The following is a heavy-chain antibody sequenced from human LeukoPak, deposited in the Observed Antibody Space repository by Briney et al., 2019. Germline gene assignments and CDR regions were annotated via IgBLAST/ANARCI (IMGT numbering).Heavy chain of an antibody. CDR3: AKEASRGSSFAYTPIENPYYLDY. Sequence: PGGSLTLSCAASGFTFSNYGMHWVRQAPGKGLEWVAFIRYHGSNKYYADFVKGRFTISRDNSKNTLFLQMSSLRPEDTAVYYCAKEASRGSSFAYTPIENPYYLDYWGQGTLVTVSS. D-gene: IGHD5-18*01. CDR2: IRYHGSNK. J-gene: IGHJ4*02. V-gene: IGHV3-30*02. CDR1: GFTFSNYG.